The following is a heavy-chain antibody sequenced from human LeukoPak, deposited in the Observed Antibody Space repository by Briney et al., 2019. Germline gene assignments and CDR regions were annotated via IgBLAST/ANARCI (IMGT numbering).Heavy chain of an antibody. Sequence: GASLQISCKGSGSIFSSHWIAWVRQLPGEGLEWMGIIYPGDSDTRYSPSFQGQVTISADKSISTAYLQWSSLKASDTAMYYCARLRGYCSSTSCYSDAFDIWGQGTMVTVSS. V-gene: IGHV5-51*01. CDR3: ARLRGYCSSTSCYSDAFDI. J-gene: IGHJ3*02. CDR2: IYPGDSDT. D-gene: IGHD2-2*01. CDR1: GSIFSSHW.